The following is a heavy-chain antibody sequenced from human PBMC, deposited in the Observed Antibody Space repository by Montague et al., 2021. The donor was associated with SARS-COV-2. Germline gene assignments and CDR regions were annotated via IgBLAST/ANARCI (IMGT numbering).Heavy chain of an antibody. CDR2: IVYSGKT. D-gene: IGHD4-23*01. V-gene: IGHV4-39*01. CDR3: ARLSWITVAPRSDAFDI. J-gene: IGHJ3*02. Sequence: SETLSLTCTVSGGSISSSYYYWGWIRQPPGKGLEWIGIIVYSGKTYFSPSLKSRATLSVDTSKNQFSLNLGSVTAADTAVYYCARLSWITVAPRSDAFDIWGQGTMVIVSS. CDR1: GGSISSSYYY.